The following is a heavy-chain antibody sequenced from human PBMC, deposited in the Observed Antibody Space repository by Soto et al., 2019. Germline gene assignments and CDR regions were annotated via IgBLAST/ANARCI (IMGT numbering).Heavy chain of an antibody. V-gene: IGHV4-4*02. D-gene: IGHD1-1*01. Sequence: KASETLSLTCAVSGASIGTNNWWSWAPQPPGKGLEWIGEVYHSGTTNCTPSLKSRVTISIDKSKNQFSLTLTSLTAADTALYYCAAPRRGDSDSWSQGTLVTVSS. CDR1: GASIGTNNW. CDR3: AAPRRGDSDS. J-gene: IGHJ4*02. CDR2: VYHSGTT.